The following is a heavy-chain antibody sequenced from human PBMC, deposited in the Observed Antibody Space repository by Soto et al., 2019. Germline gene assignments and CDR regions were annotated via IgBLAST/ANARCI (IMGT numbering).Heavy chain of an antibody. Sequence: VKVSCKASGYSFSSYGVSWVRQAPGQGLEWIGWINPYNGNTLNAQNLQGRVTLTTDTSTSTAYMELRSLRSDDTAIYYCARDPGAATFDYWGQGTLVTVSS. CDR1: GYSFSSYG. CDR2: INPYNGNT. V-gene: IGHV1-18*04. D-gene: IGHD1-26*01. CDR3: ARDPGAATFDY. J-gene: IGHJ4*01.